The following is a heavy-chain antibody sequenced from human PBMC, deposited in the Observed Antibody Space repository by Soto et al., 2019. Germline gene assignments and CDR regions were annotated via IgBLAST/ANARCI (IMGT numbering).Heavy chain of an antibody. CDR3: VRVVEAATRHTDFDS. V-gene: IGHV4-39*01. Sequence: KPSETLSLTCDASGGSIDNSHFYWVCHGPGPGRGLDFLGSVYYSGSTYYNPSLKSRVTVSVDTAKNQVSLRMRSVTVAETAMYYCVRVVEAATRHTDFDSWGQGIVVTVSS. CDR1: GGSIDNSHFY. CDR2: VYYSGST. D-gene: IGHD2-15*01. J-gene: IGHJ4*02.